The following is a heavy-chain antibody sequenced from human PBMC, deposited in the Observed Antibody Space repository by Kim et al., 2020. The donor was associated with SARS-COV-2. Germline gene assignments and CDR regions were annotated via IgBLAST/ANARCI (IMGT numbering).Heavy chain of an antibody. CDR2: IYYSGST. J-gene: IGHJ4*02. D-gene: IGHD3-3*01. Sequence: SETLSLTCTVSGGSISSYYWSWIRQPPGKGLEWIGYIYYSGSTNYNPSLKSRVTISVDTSKNQFSLKLSSVTAADTAVYYCARLKGWSGYYQPTPYYFDYWGQGTLATVSS. CDR3: ARLKGWSGYYQPTPYYFDY. V-gene: IGHV4-59*01. CDR1: GGSISSYY.